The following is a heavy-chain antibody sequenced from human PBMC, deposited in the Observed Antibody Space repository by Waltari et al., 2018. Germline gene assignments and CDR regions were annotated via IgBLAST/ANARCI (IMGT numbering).Heavy chain of an antibody. D-gene: IGHD6-19*01. CDR3: ATERDAGVRIVVAGLD. CDR2: FDPEDGET. J-gene: IGHJ4*02. Sequence: QVQLVQSGAEVKTPGASVKVSCKVSGYTLTELSMHWVRQAPGNGLEWMGGFDPEDGETIYAQKFQGRVTMTEDTSTDTAYMELSSLRSEDTAVYYCATERDAGVRIVVAGLDWGQGTLVTVSS. CDR1: GYTLTELS. V-gene: IGHV1-24*01.